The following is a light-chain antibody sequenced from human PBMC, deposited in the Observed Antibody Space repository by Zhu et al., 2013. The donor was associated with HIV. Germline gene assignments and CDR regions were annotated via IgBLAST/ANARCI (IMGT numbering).Light chain of an antibody. CDR3: SSYAGSNNLWV. V-gene: IGLV2-8*01. CDR1: SSDVGGYNY. CDR2: EVS. Sequence: QSALTQPPSASGSPGQSVTISCTGTSSDVGGYNYVSWYQQHPGKAPKLMIYEVSKRPSGVPDRFSGSKSGNMASLTVSGLQAEDEADYYCSSYAGSNNLWVFGGGTKLTV. J-gene: IGLJ3*02.